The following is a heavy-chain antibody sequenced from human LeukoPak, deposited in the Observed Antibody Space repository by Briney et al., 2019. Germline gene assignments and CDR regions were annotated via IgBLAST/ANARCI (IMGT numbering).Heavy chain of an antibody. D-gene: IGHD3-10*01. CDR1: GYTFTTYP. J-gene: IGHJ4*02. Sequence: ASVKVSCKASGYTFTTYPINWVRQAPGQGLGWMGWISAYNGNTNYAQKLQGRVTMTTDTSTSTAYMELRSLRSDDTAVYYCARGPYGQPDYWGQGTLVTVSS. V-gene: IGHV1-18*01. CDR3: ARGPYGQPDY. CDR2: ISAYNGNT.